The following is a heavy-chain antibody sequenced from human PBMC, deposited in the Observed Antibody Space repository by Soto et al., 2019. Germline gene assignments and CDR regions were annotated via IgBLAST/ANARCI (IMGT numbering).Heavy chain of an antibody. CDR1: VYGVSTYSAA. J-gene: IGHJ4*02. Sequence: SQTLSLTCAISVYGVSTYSAAWNWMIQSPSRGLEWLGRTYYRSKWYNDYAVSVKSRITINPDTSKNQFSLQLNSVTPEDTAVYYCTRDLAVGSSYYFAYGAQGTLVPVS. V-gene: IGHV6-1*01. CDR2: TYYRSKWYN. CDR3: TRDLAVGSSYYFAY. D-gene: IGHD1-26*01.